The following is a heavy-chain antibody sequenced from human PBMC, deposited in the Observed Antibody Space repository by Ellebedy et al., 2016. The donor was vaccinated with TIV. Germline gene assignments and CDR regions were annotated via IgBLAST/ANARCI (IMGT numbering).Heavy chain of an antibody. CDR1: GFSFRSYW. D-gene: IGHD4-17*01. J-gene: IGHJ3*02. CDR3: ATDVSYGDYRSPTHAFVM. V-gene: IGHV3-7*01. Sequence: GGSLRLSCGASGFSFRSYWMTWVRQAPGKGLEWVANINQDGSDKYYVDSVKGRFTIARDNAKNSLYLQMSSLRVEDTAVYYCATDVSYGDYRSPTHAFVMWGQGTMVAVSS. CDR2: INQDGSDK.